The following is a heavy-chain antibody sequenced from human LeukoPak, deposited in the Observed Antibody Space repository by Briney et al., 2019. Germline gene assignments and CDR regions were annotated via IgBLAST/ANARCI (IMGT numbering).Heavy chain of an antibody. J-gene: IGHJ4*02. D-gene: IGHD3-16*01. Sequence: GASVKVSCKAAGYTFTGYFIHWVGQAPGQGLEWMGWINCNRGDTKYAEKFQGRVTMSRDTSTSTVYMDLSGLTSDDTALYFCARDSLAESTWALDSWGQGTLVTVSS. CDR3: ARDSLAESTWALDS. V-gene: IGHV1-2*02. CDR1: GYTFTGYF. CDR2: INCNRGDT.